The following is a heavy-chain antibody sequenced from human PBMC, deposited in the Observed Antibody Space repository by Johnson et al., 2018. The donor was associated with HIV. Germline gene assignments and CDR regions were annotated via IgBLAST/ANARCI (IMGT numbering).Heavy chain of an antibody. CDR1: GFTFSSYA. J-gene: IGHJ3*02. D-gene: IGHD3-3*01. Sequence: VQLVESGGGLVQPGGSLRLSCAASGFTFSSYAMSWVRQAPGKGLEWVSAISCSGGSTYYADSVKGRFTISRDNSNNTLYMQMNRLRAEDTAVYDCARGNRVVRCVEWIGRSHDAFEIWGRGTMVNGAS. CDR2: ISCSGGST. CDR3: ARGNRVVRCVEWIGRSHDAFEI. V-gene: IGHV3-23*04.